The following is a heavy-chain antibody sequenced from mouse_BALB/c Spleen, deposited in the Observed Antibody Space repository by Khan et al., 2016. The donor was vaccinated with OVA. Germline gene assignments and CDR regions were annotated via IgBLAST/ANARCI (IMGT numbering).Heavy chain of an antibody. J-gene: IGHJ3*01. CDR1: GFNIKDYY. CDR2: IDPENGNT. Sequence: VQLQQSGAELVRPGALVKLSCKASGFNIKDYYIHWVKQRPEQGLEWIGWIDPENGNTIYDPKFQGKANITADTSSNTAYLHFSRLTSEDHAVYYCARAGYSPWFAYWGQGTLVTVSA. D-gene: IGHD2-3*01. V-gene: IGHV14-1*02. CDR3: ARAGYSPWFAY.